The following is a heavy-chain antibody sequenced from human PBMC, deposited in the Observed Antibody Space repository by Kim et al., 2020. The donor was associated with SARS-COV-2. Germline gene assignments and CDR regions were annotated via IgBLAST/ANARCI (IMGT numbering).Heavy chain of an antibody. CDR2: SYYSGST. CDR3: ARDGGSRTTTGYYAMDV. D-gene: IGHD1-26*01. J-gene: IGHJ6*01. V-gene: IGHV4-39*07. CDR1: GGSISSSSYY. Sequence: SETLSLICTVSGGSISSSSYYWGWVRLPPEKGLEWIGSSYYSGSTYYNPSPKSRVTISVDTSENQFSLKLSSVTAADTAVYYCARDGGSRTTTGYYAMDV.